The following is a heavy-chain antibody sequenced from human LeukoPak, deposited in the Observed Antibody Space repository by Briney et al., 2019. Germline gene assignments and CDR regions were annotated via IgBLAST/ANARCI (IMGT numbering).Heavy chain of an antibody. CDR2: IYYSGTT. CDR3: ARGRGGGGSSNNWFNP. V-gene: IGHV4-59*12. CDR1: GGSISSYY. D-gene: IGHD2-15*01. J-gene: IGHJ5*02. Sequence: SETLSLTCTVSGGSISSYYWSWIRQPPGKGLEWIGYIYYSGTTNYNPSLKSRVTISVDTSKNQFSLNLISVTAADTAVYFCARGRGGGGSSNNWFNPWGQGTLVTVSS.